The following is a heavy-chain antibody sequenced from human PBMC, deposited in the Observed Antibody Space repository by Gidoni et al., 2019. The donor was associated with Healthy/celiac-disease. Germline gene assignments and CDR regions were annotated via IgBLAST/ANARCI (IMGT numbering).Heavy chain of an antibody. J-gene: IGHJ4*02. CDR3: SGGGATFFDY. CDR2: SYYSGST. D-gene: IGHD1-26*01. Sequence: QVQLQESGPGLVKPSETLSLTCTVAGGSISSYYWSWDRQPPGKGLEWIGYSYYSGSTNYNPPLKRRVTISVDTSKNQFSPKLSSVTAADTAVYYCSGGGATFFDYWGQGTLVTVSS. CDR1: GGSISSYY. V-gene: IGHV4-59*01.